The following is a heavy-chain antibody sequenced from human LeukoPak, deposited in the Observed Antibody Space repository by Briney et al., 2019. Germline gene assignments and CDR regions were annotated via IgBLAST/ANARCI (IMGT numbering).Heavy chain of an antibody. D-gene: IGHD4-11*01. Sequence: GGSLRLSCAASGLTFSSSGMNWVRQAPGKGLEWVSFIDSSSAYIYYADSVKGRFTISRDNAKNSLYLEMNSLRAEDTALYYCARDTSQSNTVTYFDYWGQGTLVTVSS. CDR3: ARDTSQSNTVTYFDY. CDR2: IDSSSAYI. J-gene: IGHJ4*02. V-gene: IGHV3-21*01. CDR1: GLTFSSSG.